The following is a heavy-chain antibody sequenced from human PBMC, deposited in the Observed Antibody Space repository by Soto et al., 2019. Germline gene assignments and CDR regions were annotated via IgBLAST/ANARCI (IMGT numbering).Heavy chain of an antibody. CDR2: INPIFGTP. Sequence: ASVKVSCKASGVTFSSYAISWVRQAPGQGLEWMGGINPIFGTPHYAQKYQGRVTITADTFTNTAYMELTRPTSDDTAVYFCAREGRHFDYWGQGTLVTVSS. J-gene: IGHJ4*02. CDR1: GVTFSSYA. CDR3: AREGRHFDY. V-gene: IGHV1-69*06.